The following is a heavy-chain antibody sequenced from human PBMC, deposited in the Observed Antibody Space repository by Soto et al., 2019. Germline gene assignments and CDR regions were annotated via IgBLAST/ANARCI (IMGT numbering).Heavy chain of an antibody. CDR1: GDSVSSTSTA. J-gene: IGHJ4*02. CDR3: AHRIRGTDVHTI. V-gene: IGHV6-1*01. D-gene: IGHD5-18*01. Sequence: PSQTLSLTCAISGDSVSSTSTAWSWIRQSPSRGLEWLGRTYYRSKWYSDYAVSVKSRITINPDTSKNQFSLQLKSVTPEDTAVYYCAHRIRGTDVHTIWGQGTLVTVSS. CDR2: TYYRSKWYS.